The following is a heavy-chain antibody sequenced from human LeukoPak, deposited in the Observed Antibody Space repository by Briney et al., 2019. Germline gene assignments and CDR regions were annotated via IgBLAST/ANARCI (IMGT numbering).Heavy chain of an antibody. CDR2: IIPIFGTA. J-gene: IGHJ5*02. Sequence: ASVKVSCKASGGTFSSYAISWVRQAPGPGLEWMGGIIPIFGTANYAQKFQGRVTITADESTSTAYMELSSLRSEDTAVYYCARDLGYCSGGSCPPGGFDPWGQGTLVTVSS. D-gene: IGHD2-15*01. V-gene: IGHV1-69*01. CDR3: ARDLGYCSGGSCPPGGFDP. CDR1: GGTFSSYA.